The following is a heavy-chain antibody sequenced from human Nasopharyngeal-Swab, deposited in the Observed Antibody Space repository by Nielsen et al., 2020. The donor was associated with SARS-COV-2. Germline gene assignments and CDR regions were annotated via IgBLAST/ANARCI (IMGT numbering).Heavy chain of an antibody. CDR1: GYTFTGYY. D-gene: IGHD3-3*01. CDR3: ARGPYYDFWSGYSSYYYMDV. Sequence: ASVKVSCKASGYTFTGYYMHWVRQAPGQGLEWMGWINPNSGGTNYAQKFQGWVTMTRDTSISTAYVELSRLRSDDTAVYYCARGPYYDFWSGYSSYYYMDVWGKGTTVTVSS. V-gene: IGHV1-2*04. CDR2: INPNSGGT. J-gene: IGHJ6*03.